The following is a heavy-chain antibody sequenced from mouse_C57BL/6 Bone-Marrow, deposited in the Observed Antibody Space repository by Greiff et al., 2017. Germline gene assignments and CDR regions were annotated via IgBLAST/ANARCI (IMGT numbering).Heavy chain of an antibody. V-gene: IGHV1-58*01. D-gene: IGHD1-1*01. CDR3: AISDYVSCYYPWDY. J-gene: IGHJ4*01. CDR2: IYIGNGYT. CDR1: GYTFTSYG. Sequence: EVQLQQSGAELVRPGSSVKMSCKTSGYTFTSYGINWVKQRPGQGLEWIGYIYIGNGYTEYNEKFKGKATLTSDTSSSTADMQLRSLTSEDYAIYFCAISDYVSCYYPWDYWGQGTSVTVSS.